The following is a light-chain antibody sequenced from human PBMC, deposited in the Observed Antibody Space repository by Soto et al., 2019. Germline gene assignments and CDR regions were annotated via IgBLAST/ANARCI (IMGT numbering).Light chain of an antibody. V-gene: IGKV1-5*03. CDR2: KAS. CDR3: QQYSSSSWT. Sequence: DIQMTQSPSTLSASVGDRVAITCRASQSISSWLAWYQQKPGKAPKLLIYKASSLQSDVPSRISGSGSGTEFTLTISTLQPDYFATYYCQQYSSSSWTFGQGTKVDIK. J-gene: IGKJ1*01. CDR1: QSISSW.